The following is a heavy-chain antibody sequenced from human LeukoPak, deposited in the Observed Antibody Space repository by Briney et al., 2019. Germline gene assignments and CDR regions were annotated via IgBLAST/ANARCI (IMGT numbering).Heavy chain of an antibody. J-gene: IGHJ4*02. CDR3: ARERGEMVG. CDR2: INPNSGGT. V-gene: IGHV1-2*02. CDR1: GGTFSNYA. Sequence: ASVKVSCKASGGTFSNYAISWVRQAPGQGLEWMGWINPNSGGTNYAQKFQGRVTMTRDTSISTAYMELSRLRSDDTAVYYCARERGEMVGWGQGTLVTVSS. D-gene: IGHD2-8*01.